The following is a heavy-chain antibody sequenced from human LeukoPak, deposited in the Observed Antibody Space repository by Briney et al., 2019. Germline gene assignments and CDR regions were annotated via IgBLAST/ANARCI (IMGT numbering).Heavy chain of an antibody. CDR3: AKGAYDYVEIAYFDY. Sequence: GGSLRLSCATSGFSFSNYAMNWVRQAPGKGLEWVSLIIDSSGATFYADSVKGRFTISRDTSKNTLYLQMNSLRDEDTAVYFCAKGAYDYVEIAYFDYWGQGTLVTVSS. D-gene: IGHD5-12*01. J-gene: IGHJ4*02. CDR1: GFSFSNYA. V-gene: IGHV3-23*01. CDR2: IIDSSGAT.